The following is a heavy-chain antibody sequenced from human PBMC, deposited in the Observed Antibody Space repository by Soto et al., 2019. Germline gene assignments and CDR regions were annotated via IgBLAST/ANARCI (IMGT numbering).Heavy chain of an antibody. Sequence: EVQLLESGGGLVQPGRSLRLSCAASGFTFSNYAVSWVRQAPGQGLDWVSAISGSGGTTYYAASVKGRFTISRYNSKNTLVLQMNSLRAEDAAVYYCAKFFVETGSNSGWPWSFHYWGQGTLVTVSS. J-gene: IGHJ4*02. CDR2: ISGSGGTT. D-gene: IGHD6-25*01. V-gene: IGHV3-23*01. CDR3: AKFFVETGSNSGWPWSFHY. CDR1: GFTFSNYA.